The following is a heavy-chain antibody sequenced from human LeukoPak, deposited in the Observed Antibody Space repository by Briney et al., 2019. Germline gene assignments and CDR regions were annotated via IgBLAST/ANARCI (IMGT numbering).Heavy chain of an antibody. CDR3: TRDHDFWSGPFDV. J-gene: IGHJ6*04. CDR1: GFTFGDYS. D-gene: IGHD3-3*01. Sequence: HPGGSLRLSCTASGFTFGDYSLSWVRQAPEKGLEWVGFIRRKGYGGTTEYAPSVKGRFIISRDDSKSTAYLQMNSLKTEDTAVYYCTRDHDFWSGPFDVWGKGTTVTVSS. CDR2: IRRKGYGGTT. V-gene: IGHV3-49*04.